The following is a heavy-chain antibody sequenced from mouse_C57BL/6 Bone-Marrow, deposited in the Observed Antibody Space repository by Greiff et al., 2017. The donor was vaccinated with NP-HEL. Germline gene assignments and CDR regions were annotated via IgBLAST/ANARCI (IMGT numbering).Heavy chain of an antibody. Sequence: QVQLQQPGAELVRPGTSVKLSCKASGYTFTSYWMHWVKQRPGQGLEWIGVIDPSDSYTNYNQKFKGKATLTVDTSSSTAYMQLSSLTSEDSAVYYCARELPYWYFDVWGTGTTVTVSS. CDR3: ARELPYWYFDV. CDR1: GYTFTSYW. CDR2: IDPSDSYT. J-gene: IGHJ1*03. D-gene: IGHD1-3*01. V-gene: IGHV1-59*01.